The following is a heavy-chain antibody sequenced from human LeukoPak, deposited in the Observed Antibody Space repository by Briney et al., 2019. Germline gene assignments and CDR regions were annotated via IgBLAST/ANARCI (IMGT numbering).Heavy chain of an antibody. CDR1: GFTFNSYA. V-gene: IGHV3-30*04. D-gene: IGHD5-12*01. J-gene: IGHJ4*02. Sequence: RGSLRLSCAASGFTFNSYAIHWVRQAPGKGLEWVAVISYDGSNKYYADSVKGRFTISRDNSKNTLYLQLNSLRPEDTAVYYCARDQLAYSGYDTLFDYWGRGTLVTVSS. CDR3: ARDQLAYSGYDTLFDY. CDR2: ISYDGSNK.